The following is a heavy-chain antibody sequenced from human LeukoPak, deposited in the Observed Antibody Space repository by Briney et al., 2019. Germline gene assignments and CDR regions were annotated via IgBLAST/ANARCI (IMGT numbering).Heavy chain of an antibody. Sequence: GSLRLSCAASGFTFSSYAMSWVRQPPGKGLEWIGEIYHSGSTNYNPSLKSRVTISADTSKNQFSLKLSSVTAADTAVYYCARDLVVAARNDIWGQGTMVTVSS. CDR3: ARDLVVAARNDI. J-gene: IGHJ3*02. V-gene: IGHV4-4*02. CDR1: GFTFSSYA. D-gene: IGHD2-15*01. CDR2: IYHSGST.